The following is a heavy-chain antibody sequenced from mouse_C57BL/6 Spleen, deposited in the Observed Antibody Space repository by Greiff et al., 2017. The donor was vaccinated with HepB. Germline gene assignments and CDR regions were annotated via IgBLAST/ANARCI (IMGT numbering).Heavy chain of an antibody. V-gene: IGHV1-61*01. CDR2: IYPSDSET. Sequence: VQLQQPGAELVRPGSSVKLSCKASGYTFTSYWMDWVKQRPGQGLEWIGNIYPSDSETHYNQKFKDKATLTVDKSSSTAYMQLSSLTSEDSAVYYCARPVYYGNYGWYFDVWGTGTTVTVSS. CDR1: GYTFTSYW. D-gene: IGHD2-1*01. CDR3: ARPVYYGNYGWYFDV. J-gene: IGHJ1*03.